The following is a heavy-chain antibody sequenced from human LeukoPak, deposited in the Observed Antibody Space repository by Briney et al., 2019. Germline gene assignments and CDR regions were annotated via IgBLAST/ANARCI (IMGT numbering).Heavy chain of an antibody. CDR2: IYYSGST. CDR3: ARRGSDWGQFDY. V-gene: IGHV4-59*08. Sequence: SETLSLTCSVSGGSISSYYWSWIRQPPGKGLKWIGYIYYSGSTNYNPSLKSRVTISVDTSKNQFSLKLSSVTAADTAVYCCARRGSDWGQFDYWGQGTLVTVSS. J-gene: IGHJ4*02. CDR1: GGSISSYY. D-gene: IGHD6-19*01.